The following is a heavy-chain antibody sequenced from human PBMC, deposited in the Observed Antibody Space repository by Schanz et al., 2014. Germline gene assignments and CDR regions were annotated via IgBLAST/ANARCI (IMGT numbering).Heavy chain of an antibody. J-gene: IGHJ4*02. D-gene: IGHD1-26*01. CDR1: GGTFSSST. Sequence: QVQLVQSGAEVKKPGSSVKVSCKASGGTFSSSTISWVRQAPGQGLEWMGRIIPILGVANYAQRFQGRVTITADKSTNTAYMELSSLRSDDSAVYYCARGGATGYFDYWGQGTLVTVSS. CDR3: ARGGATGYFDY. V-gene: IGHV1-69*02. CDR2: IIPILGVA.